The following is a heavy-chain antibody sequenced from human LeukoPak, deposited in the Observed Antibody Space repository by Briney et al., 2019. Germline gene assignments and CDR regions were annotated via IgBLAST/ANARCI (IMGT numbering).Heavy chain of an antibody. Sequence: ASVKVSCKASGYTFTGYYMHWVRRAPGQGLEWMGRINPNSGGTNYAQKCQGRVTMTRDTSISTAYMELSRLRSDDTAVYYCARGRLVYVELGLRFDYWGQGTLVTVSS. D-gene: IGHD1-7*01. CDR2: INPNSGGT. CDR3: ARGRLVYVELGLRFDY. CDR1: GYTFTGYY. J-gene: IGHJ4*02. V-gene: IGHV1-2*06.